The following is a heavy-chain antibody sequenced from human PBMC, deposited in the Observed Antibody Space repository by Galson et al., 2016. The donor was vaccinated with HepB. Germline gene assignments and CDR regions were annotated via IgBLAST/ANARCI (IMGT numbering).Heavy chain of an antibody. CDR3: ARVGWVYYYYGMDV. CDR1: GFTFSSYS. CDR2: ISSSSSYI. J-gene: IGHJ6*02. D-gene: IGHD6-19*01. V-gene: IGHV3-21*01. Sequence: SLRLSCAASGFTFSSYSMNWVRQAPGKGLEWVSSISSSSSYIYYADSLKGRFTISRDNAKNSLYLQMNSLRAEDTAVYYCARVGWVYYYYGMDVWGQGTTVTVSS.